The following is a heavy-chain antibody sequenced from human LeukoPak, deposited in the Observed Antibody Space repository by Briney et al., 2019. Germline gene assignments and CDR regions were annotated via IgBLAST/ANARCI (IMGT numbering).Heavy chain of an antibody. V-gene: IGHV4-59*01. Sequence: SETLSLTCTVSGGSISSYYWSWIRQPPGKGLEWIGYIYYSGSTNYNPSLKSRVTISVDTSKNQFSLRLSSVTAADTAVYYCARDEYWFDPWGQGTLVTVSS. J-gene: IGHJ5*02. CDR2: IYYSGST. CDR3: ARDEYWFDP. CDR1: GGSISSYY.